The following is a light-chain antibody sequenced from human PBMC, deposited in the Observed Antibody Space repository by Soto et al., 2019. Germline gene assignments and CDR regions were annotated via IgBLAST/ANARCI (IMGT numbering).Light chain of an antibody. J-gene: IGKJ3*01. Sequence: DIQRTQSPSSLSASVGDRVTITCRASQVISNYLAWYQQKPGKAPKLLIYAASTLQSGVPSRFSGSGSGTDFTLTISSLQPEDVATYYCQKYNSAPPFTFGPGTKVDIK. CDR3: QKYNSAPPFT. CDR1: QVISNY. CDR2: AAS. V-gene: IGKV1-27*01.